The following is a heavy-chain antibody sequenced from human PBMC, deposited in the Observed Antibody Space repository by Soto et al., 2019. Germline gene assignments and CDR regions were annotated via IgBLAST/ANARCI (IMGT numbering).Heavy chain of an antibody. Sequence: ASVKVSCKASGYTFTSYGISWVRQAPGQGLEWMGWISAYNGNTNYAQKLQGRVTMTTDTSTSTSYMELRSLRSDDTTVYYCARKGPGGYYYDYWGKGTLVTVSS. CDR3: ARKGPGGYYYDY. CDR1: GYTFTSYG. V-gene: IGHV1-18*01. D-gene: IGHD3-22*01. CDR2: ISAYNGNT. J-gene: IGHJ4*02.